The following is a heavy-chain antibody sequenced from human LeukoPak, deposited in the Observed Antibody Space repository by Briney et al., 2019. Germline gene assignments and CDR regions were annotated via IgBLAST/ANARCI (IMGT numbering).Heavy chain of an antibody. V-gene: IGHV5-51*01. CDR2: IYPSDSDT. CDR1: GYSFTSYW. D-gene: IGHD4-17*01. CDR3: ARHRLLTTALDY. Sequence: GESLKISCKGSGYSFTSYWIGWVRQMPGKGLEWVGIIYPSDSDTRYSPSFQGQDTISADKSISTAYLQWSSLKASDTAMYYCARHRLLTTALDYWGQGTLVTVSS. J-gene: IGHJ4*02.